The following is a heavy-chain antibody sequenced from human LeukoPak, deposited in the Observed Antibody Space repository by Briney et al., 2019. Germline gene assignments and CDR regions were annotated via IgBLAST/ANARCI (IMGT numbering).Heavy chain of an antibody. CDR1: GFTFSSYS. J-gene: IGHJ4*02. CDR3: ARDREGLRLGELSFFLDY. V-gene: IGHV3-21*01. CDR2: ISSSSSYI. D-gene: IGHD3-16*02. Sequence: PGGSLRLSCAASGFTFSSYSMNWVRQAPGKGLEWVSSISSSSSYIYYADSVKGRFTISRDNAKNSLYLQTNSLRAEDTAVYYCARDREGLRLGELSFFLDYWGQGTLVTVSS.